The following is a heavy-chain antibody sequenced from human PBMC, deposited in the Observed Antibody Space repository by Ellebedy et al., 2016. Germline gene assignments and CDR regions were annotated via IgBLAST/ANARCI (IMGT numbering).Heavy chain of an antibody. Sequence: SETLSLTXTVSGGSIRSYYWSWIRQPPERGLEWIGNIFYSGSTYYNPSLKSRVTVSVDTSKNQFSLRLSSVTAADTAVYYCARRLSIGISGLGWFDPWGQGTLVTISS. D-gene: IGHD1-14*01. CDR3: ARRLSIGISGLGWFDP. J-gene: IGHJ5*02. CDR1: GGSIRSYY. V-gene: IGHV4-59*04. CDR2: IFYSGST.